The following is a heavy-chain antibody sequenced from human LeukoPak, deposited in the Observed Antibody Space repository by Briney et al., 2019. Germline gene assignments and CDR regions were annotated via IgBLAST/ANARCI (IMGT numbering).Heavy chain of an antibody. D-gene: IGHD3-22*01. V-gene: IGHV1-69*04. Sequence: SVKVSCKASGGTFSSYAISWVRQAPGQGLEWMGRIIPIFGIANYAQKFQGRVTITADKSTSTAYMELSSLRSEDTAVYYCARTYYYDSSGYHEDYWGQGTLVAVSS. CDR2: IIPIFGIA. J-gene: IGHJ4*02. CDR1: GGTFSSYA. CDR3: ARTYYYDSSGYHEDY.